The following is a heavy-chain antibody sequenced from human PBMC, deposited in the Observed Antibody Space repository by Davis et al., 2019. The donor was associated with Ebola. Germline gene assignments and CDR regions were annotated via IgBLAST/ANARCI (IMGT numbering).Heavy chain of an antibody. CDR2: IYYSGST. Sequence: MPLETLSLTCAVSGYSISSNNWWGWIRQPPGKGLEWIGYIYYSGSTYYNPSLKSRVTMSVDTSKNQFSLKLSSVTAVDTAVYYCARRYCGGDCYSRDWFDPWGQGTLVTVSS. CDR3: ARRYCGGDCYSRDWFDP. CDR1: GYSISSNNW. V-gene: IGHV4-28*01. J-gene: IGHJ5*02. D-gene: IGHD2-21*02.